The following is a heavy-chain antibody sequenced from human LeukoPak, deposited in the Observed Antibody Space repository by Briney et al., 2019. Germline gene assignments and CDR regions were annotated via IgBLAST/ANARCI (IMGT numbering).Heavy chain of an antibody. CDR1: GFTFSSYW. CDR2: IKQDGSEK. Sequence: GGSLRLSCAASGFTFSSYWMSWVRQAPGKGLEWVANIKQDGSEKYYVDSVKGRFTISRDNAKNSLYLQMNSLRAEDTAVHYCASTVDFWSGYGGLWGQGTLVTVSS. CDR3: ASTVDFWSGYGGL. V-gene: IGHV3-7*01. J-gene: IGHJ4*02. D-gene: IGHD3-3*01.